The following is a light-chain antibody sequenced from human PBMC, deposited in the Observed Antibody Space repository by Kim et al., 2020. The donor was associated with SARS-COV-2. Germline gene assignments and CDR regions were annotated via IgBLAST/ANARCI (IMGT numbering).Light chain of an antibody. V-gene: IGKV1D-16*01. Sequence: AFVGGRVTIPCRASHDITIWLSWFQQRPGKAPKPLILGASNLQSGVPSRFSGSGSGTYFTLTISSLQPEDSAIYYCQQYDDYPITFGQGTRLEIK. CDR1: HDITIW. CDR2: GAS. CDR3: QQYDDYPIT. J-gene: IGKJ5*01.